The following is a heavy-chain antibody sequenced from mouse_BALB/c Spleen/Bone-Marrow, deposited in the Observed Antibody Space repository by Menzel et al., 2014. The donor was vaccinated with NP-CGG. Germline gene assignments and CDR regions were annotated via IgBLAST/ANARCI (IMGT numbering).Heavy chain of an antibody. CDR3: GRKGGMITDYYGMGY. D-gene: IGHD2-4*01. Sequence: EVMLVESGGGLVQPGGSRKLSCAASGFTFSSFGMHWVRQAPEKGLEWVAYISNGSSTIYYADTVKGRFTISRDNPKNTLFLEMTRLRSEDTGMYYCGRKGGMITDYYGMGYWGQGTSVTVSS. CDR2: ISNGSSTI. V-gene: IGHV5-17*02. CDR1: GFTFSSFG. J-gene: IGHJ4*01.